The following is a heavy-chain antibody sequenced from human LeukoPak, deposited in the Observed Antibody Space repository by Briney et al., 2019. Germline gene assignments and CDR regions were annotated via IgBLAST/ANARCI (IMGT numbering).Heavy chain of an antibody. D-gene: IGHD1-26*01. V-gene: IGHV3-30*02. J-gene: IGHJ6*04. CDR2: IRYDGSNK. CDR3: AKKRLYSGSWGGVPADV. CDR1: GFTFSSYG. Sequence: GGSLRLSCAASGFTFSSYGMHWVRQAPGKGLEWVAFIRYDGSNKYYADSVKGRFTISRDNSKNTLYLQMNSLRAEDTAVYYCAKKRLYSGSWGGVPADVWGKGTTVTVSS.